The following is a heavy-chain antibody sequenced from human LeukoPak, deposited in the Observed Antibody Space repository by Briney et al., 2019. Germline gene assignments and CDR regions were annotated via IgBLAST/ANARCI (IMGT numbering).Heavy chain of an antibody. V-gene: IGHV4-34*01. J-gene: IGHJ5*02. CDR1: GEPFSGYY. Sequence: SETLSLTCAISGEPFSGYYWGWIRQPPGKGLELIGEINRNGNTDYNPSLKSRVSMSIDTSKNQFSLQLNSLTPEDTAVYYCARDFPSTSWYAMNWFDPWGQGTLVTVSS. CDR2: INRNGNT. CDR3: ARDFPSTSWYAMNWFDP. D-gene: IGHD6-13*01.